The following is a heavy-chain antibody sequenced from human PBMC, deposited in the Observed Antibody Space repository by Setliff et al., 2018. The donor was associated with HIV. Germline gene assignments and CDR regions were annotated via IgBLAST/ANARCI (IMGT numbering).Heavy chain of an antibody. CDR3: ARSPRIGVAGEFEY. V-gene: IGHV4-4*09. CDR2: IYISGTT. Sequence: SETLSLTCAVYGGSLSGYYWNWIRQPPGKGLEWIAYIYISGTTNYNPSLKSRVTISLDTSRNQFSLKLGSVTAADTAVYYCARSPRIGVAGEFEYWGQGTLVTVSS. CDR1: GGSLSGYY. D-gene: IGHD6-19*01. J-gene: IGHJ4*02.